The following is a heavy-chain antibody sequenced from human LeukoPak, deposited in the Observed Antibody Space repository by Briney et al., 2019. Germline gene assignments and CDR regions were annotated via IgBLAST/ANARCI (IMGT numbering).Heavy chain of an antibody. CDR3: ARSATWFGELGDFDY. Sequence: SVKVSCKASGGTFSSYATSWVRQAPGQGLEWMGGIIPIFGTANYAQKFQGRVTITADESTSTAYMELSSLRSEDTAVYYCARSATWFGELGDFDYWGQGTLVTVSS. V-gene: IGHV1-69*13. J-gene: IGHJ4*02. D-gene: IGHD3-10*01. CDR1: GGTFSSYA. CDR2: IIPIFGTA.